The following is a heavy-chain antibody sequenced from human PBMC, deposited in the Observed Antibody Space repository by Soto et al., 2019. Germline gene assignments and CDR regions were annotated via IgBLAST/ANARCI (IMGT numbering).Heavy chain of an antibody. D-gene: IGHD6-25*01. Sequence: GGFLRLSCAASGFTFSSYWMSWVRQAPGKGLEWVANIKQDGSEKYYVDSVKGRFTISRDNAKNSLYLQMNSLRAEDTAVYYCARGSAVYYYYYMDVWGKGTTVTVSS. J-gene: IGHJ6*03. CDR2: IKQDGSEK. CDR1: GFTFSSYW. CDR3: ARGSAVYYYYYMDV. V-gene: IGHV3-7*01.